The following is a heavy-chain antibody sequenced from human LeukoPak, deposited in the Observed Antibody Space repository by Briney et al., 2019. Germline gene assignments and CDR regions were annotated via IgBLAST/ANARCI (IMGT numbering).Heavy chain of an antibody. CDR2: IFHSGST. J-gene: IGHJ4*02. D-gene: IGHD2-2*01. CDR1: SGSIFNSNW. Sequence: PSGTLSLTCSVSSGSIFNSNWWSWVRQPPGKGLEWIGQIFHSGSTSYSPSLKSRVTISVDKSKNQFSLKFTSVTAADTAVYYCARSPTKRVPEDYWGQGTLVTVSS. CDR3: ARSPTKRVPEDY. V-gene: IGHV4-4*02.